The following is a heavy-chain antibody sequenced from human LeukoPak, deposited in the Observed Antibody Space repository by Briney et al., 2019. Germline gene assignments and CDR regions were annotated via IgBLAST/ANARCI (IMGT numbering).Heavy chain of an antibody. J-gene: IGHJ5*02. V-gene: IGHV4-4*07. D-gene: IGHD3-3*01. CDR3: AREIITIFGVVIIDWFDP. CDR1: GGSISSYY. CDR2: IYTSGST. Sequence: SETLSLTCSVSGGSISSYYWSWIRQPAGKGLEWIGRIYTSGSTNYNPSLKSRVTMSVDTSKNQFSLKLSSVTAADTAVYYCAREIITIFGVVIIDWFDPWGQGTLVTVSS.